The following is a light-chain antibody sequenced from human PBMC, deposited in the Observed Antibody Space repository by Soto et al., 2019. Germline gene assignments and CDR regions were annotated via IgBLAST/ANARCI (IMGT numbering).Light chain of an antibody. Sequence: EIVLTHSPGTLSLPPGERATLSCRASQSVSSSYLAWYQQKPGQAPRLLIYGASSRATGIPDRFSGSGSGTDFTLTISRLEPEDFAVYYCQQYGNSPLTFGQGTKVEIK. CDR3: QQYGNSPLT. J-gene: IGKJ1*01. CDR2: GAS. V-gene: IGKV3-20*01. CDR1: QSVSSSY.